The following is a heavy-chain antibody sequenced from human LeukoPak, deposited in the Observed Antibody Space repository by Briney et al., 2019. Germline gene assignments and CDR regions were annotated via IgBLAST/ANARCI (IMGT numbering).Heavy chain of an antibody. CDR2: IIPIFGTA. D-gene: IGHD5-18*01. CDR3: ARGGYSYGWFDY. V-gene: IGHV1-69*13. CDR1: GGTFSSYA. Sequence: SVKVSCKASGGTFSSYAISWVRQAPGQGLEWMGGIIPIFGTANYAQKFQGRVTITADESTSTAYMELSSLRSEDTAVYYCARGGYSYGWFDYWGQGTLVTVSS. J-gene: IGHJ4*02.